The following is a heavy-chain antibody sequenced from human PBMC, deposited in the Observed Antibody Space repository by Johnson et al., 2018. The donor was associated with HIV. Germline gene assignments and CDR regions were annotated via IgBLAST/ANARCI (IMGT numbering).Heavy chain of an antibody. V-gene: IGHV3-23*04. CDR2: LTPSGGGT. D-gene: IGHD4-23*01. CDR3: AKHLSTLVDAFDI. CDR1: GFTFSNYA. J-gene: IGHJ3*02. Sequence: MQLVESGGGLVQPGTSLRLSCVASGFTFSNYAMTWVRQAPGKGPEWVSALTPSGGGTYYADSVKGRFTISRDNSKNTLYLQLNSLRSEDTAVFYCAKHLSTLVDAFDIWGQGTMVTVSS.